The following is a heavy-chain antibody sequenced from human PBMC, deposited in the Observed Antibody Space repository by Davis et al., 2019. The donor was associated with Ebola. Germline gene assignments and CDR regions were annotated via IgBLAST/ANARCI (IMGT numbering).Heavy chain of an antibody. CDR2: IYYSGNT. CDR3: ARYLGSWDASDI. Sequence: GSLRLSCTVSGGSISRYYWSWIRQSPGKGLEWIGYIYYSGNTDYNPSLKSRITISVDTSKNQFSLKLNSVTAADTAVYYCARYLGSWDASDIWGQGTLVSVSS. V-gene: IGHV4-59*08. J-gene: IGHJ3*02. D-gene: IGHD2/OR15-2a*01. CDR1: GGSISRYY.